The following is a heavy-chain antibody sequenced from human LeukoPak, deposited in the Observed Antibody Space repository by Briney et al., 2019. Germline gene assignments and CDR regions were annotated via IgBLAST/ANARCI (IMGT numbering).Heavy chain of an antibody. CDR1: GFTFSSYG. CDR3: ARDFSPYDSSGYSKEVVY. D-gene: IGHD3-22*01. J-gene: IGHJ4*02. Sequence: GGSLRLSCAASGFTFSSYGMHWVRQAPGKGLEWVAFIRYDGSNKYYADSVKGRFTISRDNSKNTLYLQMNSLRAEDTAVYYCARDFSPYDSSGYSKEVVYWGQGTLVTVSS. CDR2: IRYDGSNK. V-gene: IGHV3-30*02.